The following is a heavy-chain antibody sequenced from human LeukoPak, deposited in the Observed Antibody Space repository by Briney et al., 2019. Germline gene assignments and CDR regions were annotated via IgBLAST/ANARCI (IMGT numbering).Heavy chain of an antibody. CDR2: ITSIGAAT. CDR1: GLTFSSYA. J-gene: IGHJ4*02. V-gene: IGHV3-23*01. Sequence: HPGGSLRLSCAASGLTFSSYAMSWVRQAPGKGLEWVSSITSIGAATYYADSVKGRFTISRDNSDNTLYLQMNSLRAEDTAVYYCAKDRPNYYGSNGHYYKLNGDCWGQGTLVTVSS. CDR3: AKDRPNYYGSNGHYYKLNGDC. D-gene: IGHD3-22*01.